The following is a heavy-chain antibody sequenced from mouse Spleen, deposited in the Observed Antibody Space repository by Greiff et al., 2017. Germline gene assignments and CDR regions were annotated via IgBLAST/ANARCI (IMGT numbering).Heavy chain of an antibody. D-gene: IGHD4-1*01. V-gene: IGHV2-2*01. CDR3: ASNWDRFPY. Sequence: VKVVESGPGLVQPSQSLSITCTVSGFSLTSYGVHWVRQSPGKGLEWLGVIWSGGSTDYNAAFISRLSISKDNSKSQVFFKMNSLQADDTAIYYCASNWDRFPYWGQGTLVTVSA. CDR1: GFSLTSYG. CDR2: IWSGGST. J-gene: IGHJ3*01.